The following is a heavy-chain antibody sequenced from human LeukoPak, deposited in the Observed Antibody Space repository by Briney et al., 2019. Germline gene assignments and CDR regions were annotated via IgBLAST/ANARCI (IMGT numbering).Heavy chain of an antibody. V-gene: IGHV3-30*02. CDR2: IRYDGSNK. CDR1: GFTFSSYG. D-gene: IGHD3-22*01. CDR3: ARDLQANYYDSSGYHSTAGWYFDL. J-gene: IGHJ2*01. Sequence: GGSLRLSCAASGFTFSSYGMHWVRQAPGKGLEWVAFIRYDGSNKYYADSVKGRFTISRDNSKNTLYLQMNSLRAEDTAVYYCARDLQANYYDSSGYHSTAGWYFDLWGRGTLVTVSS.